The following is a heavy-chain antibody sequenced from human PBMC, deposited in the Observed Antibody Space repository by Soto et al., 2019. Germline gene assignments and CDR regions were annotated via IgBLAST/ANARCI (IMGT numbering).Heavy chain of an antibody. D-gene: IGHD2-15*01. Sequence: PSDTLALTCSVSGDSICNLDDFWACIRQPPGHTLEYFGYLYKSATSYCNPSLESRVAISVDTSKSQCSLNVTSVTAADTAVYFCARGRYCLSGRCFPNWFDSWGQGALVHASS. J-gene: IGHJ5*01. CDR3: ARGRYCLSGRCFPNWFDS. CDR2: LYKSATS. CDR1: GDSICNLDDF. V-gene: IGHV4-30-4*01.